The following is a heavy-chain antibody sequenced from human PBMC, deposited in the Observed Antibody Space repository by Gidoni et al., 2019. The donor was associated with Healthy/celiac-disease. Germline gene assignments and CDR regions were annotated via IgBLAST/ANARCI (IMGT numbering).Heavy chain of an antibody. CDR2: IYYSGST. D-gene: IGHD4-17*01. CDR1: GGSVSSGSYY. Sequence: QVQLQESGPGLVKPSETLSPTCTVSGGSVSSGSYYWSWIRQPPGKGLEWIGYIYYSGSTNYNPSLKSRVTISVDTSKNQFSLKLSSVTAADTAVYYCARATTTVTNVIDYWGQGTLVTVSS. V-gene: IGHV4-61*01. J-gene: IGHJ4*02. CDR3: ARATTTVTNVIDY.